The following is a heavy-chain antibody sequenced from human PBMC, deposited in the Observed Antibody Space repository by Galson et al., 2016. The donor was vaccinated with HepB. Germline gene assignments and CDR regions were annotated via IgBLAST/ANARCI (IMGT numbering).Heavy chain of an antibody. Sequence: SLRLSCAASGFTFDDYAMTWFRQAPGQGLEWVDMIRSKAYGGTTEYAAFVKGTFSISRDDSKSIAYLQMNSLKTEDTAVYYCTRGGADGKAFDLWGQGTMVSVSS. J-gene: IGHJ3*01. D-gene: IGHD4-23*01. CDR2: IRSKAYGGTT. V-gene: IGHV3-49*03. CDR1: GFTFDDYA. CDR3: TRGGADGKAFDL.